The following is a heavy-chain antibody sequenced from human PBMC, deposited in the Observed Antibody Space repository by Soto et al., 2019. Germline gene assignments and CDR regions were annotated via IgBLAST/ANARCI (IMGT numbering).Heavy chain of an antibody. J-gene: IGHJ6*02. V-gene: IGHV4-31*03. Sequence: SETLSLTCTVSGGSVSSGGYYWSWIRQHPGKGLEWIGYIYYSGSTYYNPSLKSRVTISVDTSKNQFSLKLSSVTAADTAVYYCARERIGYGSGSYYYCGMDVWGQGTTVTVSS. CDR3: ARERIGYGSGSYYYCGMDV. CDR2: IYYSGST. D-gene: IGHD3-10*01. CDR1: GGSVSSGGYY.